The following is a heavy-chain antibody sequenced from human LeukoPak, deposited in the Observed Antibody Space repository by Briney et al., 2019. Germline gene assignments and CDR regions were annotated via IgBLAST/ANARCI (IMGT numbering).Heavy chain of an antibody. CDR2: ISSNGGST. CDR3: ATGRARYCTNGVCYAQLDY. Sequence: GGSLRLSCAASGFTFSSYAMHWVRQAPEKGLEYVSAISSNGGSTYYANSVKGRFTISRDNSKNTLYLQMGSLRAEDMAVYYCATGRARYCTNGVCYAQLDYWGQGTLVTVSS. V-gene: IGHV3-64*01. D-gene: IGHD2-8*01. CDR1: GFTFSSYA. J-gene: IGHJ4*02.